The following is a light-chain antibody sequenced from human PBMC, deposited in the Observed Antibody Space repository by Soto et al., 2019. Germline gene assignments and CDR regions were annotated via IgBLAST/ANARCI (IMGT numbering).Light chain of an antibody. CDR2: KVS. CDR3: MHGTYWPRT. J-gene: IGKJ1*01. CDR1: QSLVSSDGNTY. Sequence: DVVMTQSPLSLPVTLGQPASISCRSSQSLVSSDGNTYLNWFQQRPGQSQRRLIYKVSNRDSGVPDRFSGSGSGTDFTLKISRVEAEDVGVYYCMHGTYWPRTFGQGTKVEI. V-gene: IGKV2-30*01.